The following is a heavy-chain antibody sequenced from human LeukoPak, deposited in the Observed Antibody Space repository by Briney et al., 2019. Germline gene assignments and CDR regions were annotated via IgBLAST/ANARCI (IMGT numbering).Heavy chain of an antibody. Sequence: PGASVKVSCKASGYTFTGYYMHWVRQAPGQGLEWMGWISAYNGNTNYAQKLQGRVTMTTDTSTSTAYMELRSLRSDDTAVYYCARHSGDVLDYFDYWGQGTLVTVSS. CDR1: GYTFTGYY. J-gene: IGHJ4*02. D-gene: IGHD2-21*02. CDR3: ARHSGDVLDYFDY. V-gene: IGHV1-18*04. CDR2: ISAYNGNT.